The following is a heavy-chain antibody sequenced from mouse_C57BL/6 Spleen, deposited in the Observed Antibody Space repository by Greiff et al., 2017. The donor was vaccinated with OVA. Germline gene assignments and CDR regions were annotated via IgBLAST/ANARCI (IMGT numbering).Heavy chain of an antibody. CDR2: INPNNGGT. V-gene: IGHV1-18*01. CDR1: GYTFTDYN. CDR3: ARRGYDYDVFYYFDY. Sequence: VQLKQSGPELVKPGASVKIPCKASGYTFTDYNMDWVKQSHGKSLEWIGDINPNNGGTIYNQKFKGKATLTVDKSSSTAYMELRSLTSEDTAVYYCARRGYDYDVFYYFDYWGQGTTLTVSS. D-gene: IGHD2-4*01. J-gene: IGHJ2*01.